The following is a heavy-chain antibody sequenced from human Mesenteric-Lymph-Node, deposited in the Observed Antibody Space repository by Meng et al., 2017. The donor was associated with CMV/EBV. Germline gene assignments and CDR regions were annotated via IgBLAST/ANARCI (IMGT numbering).Heavy chain of an antibody. CDR2: IIPILGIA. V-gene: IGHV1-69*10. Sequence: SVKVSCKASGYTFTGYYMHWGRQAPGQGLEWMGGIIPILGIAKYAQKFQGRVTITADKSTSTAHMELSSLRSEDTAVYYCARAGKDDYTYNYYGMDVWGQGTTVTVSS. CDR1: GYTFTGYY. J-gene: IGHJ6*02. D-gene: IGHD4-11*01. CDR3: ARAGKDDYTYNYYGMDV.